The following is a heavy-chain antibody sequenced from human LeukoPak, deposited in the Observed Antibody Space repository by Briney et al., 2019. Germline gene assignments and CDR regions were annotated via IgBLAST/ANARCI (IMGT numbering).Heavy chain of an antibody. CDR3: ARGTYSSSQVDY. D-gene: IGHD6-6*01. Sequence: PSETLSLTCTVSGGSISSSSYYWGWIRQPPGKGLEWIGSIYYSGSTYYNPSLKSRVTISVDTSRNQLSLKLTSVTAADTAVYYCARGTYSSSQVDYWGQGTLVTVSS. V-gene: IGHV4-39*07. J-gene: IGHJ4*02. CDR2: IYYSGST. CDR1: GGSISSSSYY.